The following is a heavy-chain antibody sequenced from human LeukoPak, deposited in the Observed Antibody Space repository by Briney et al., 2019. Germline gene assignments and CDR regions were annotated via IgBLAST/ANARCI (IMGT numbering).Heavy chain of an antibody. Sequence: GGSLRLSCATSGFTLSGYDMHWVRQLTGKGLEWVSSIGNAADTYYSGSVKGRFVISRDNARNFVFLQMNSLRAEDTAVYYCVRAPGSGGFDSWGQGAQVTVSS. CDR1: GFTLSGYD. D-gene: IGHD6-19*01. V-gene: IGHV3-13*01. CDR2: IGNAADT. J-gene: IGHJ4*02. CDR3: VRAPGSGGFDS.